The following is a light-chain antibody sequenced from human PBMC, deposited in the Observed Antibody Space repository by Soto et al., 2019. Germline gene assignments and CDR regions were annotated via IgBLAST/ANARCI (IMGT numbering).Light chain of an antibody. J-gene: IGKJ4*01. CDR2: DAS. V-gene: IGKV3-11*01. CDR1: QSVSTY. CDR3: QIHSNF. Sequence: EIVLTQSPATLSLSPGERATLSCRACQSVSTYLAWFQQKPGQAPRLLIYDASNRAAGIPARFSGSGSGTDFTLTISSLEPEDFAVYYCQIHSNFFGGGTKVEIK.